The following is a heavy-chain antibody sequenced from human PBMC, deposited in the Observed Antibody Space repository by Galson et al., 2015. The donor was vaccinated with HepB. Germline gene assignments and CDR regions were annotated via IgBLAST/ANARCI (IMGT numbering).Heavy chain of an antibody. D-gene: IGHD1-1*01. V-gene: IGHV3-30-3*01. Sequence: SLRLSCAASGFTFSDYAMHWVRQAPGEGLEWVAAISHNGYHIHYADSVEGRFTISRDNSGNTLYVQMNNLRVEDSCLYYCARSRPLERRFDSWGQGILVTVSS. J-gene: IGHJ4*02. CDR1: GFTFSDYA. CDR2: ISHNGYHI. CDR3: ARSRPLERRFDS.